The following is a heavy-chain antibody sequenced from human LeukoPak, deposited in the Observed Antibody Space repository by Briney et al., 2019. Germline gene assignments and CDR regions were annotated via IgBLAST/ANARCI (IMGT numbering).Heavy chain of an antibody. J-gene: IGHJ4*02. CDR2: VKEDGSQK. CDR3: AREAY. Sequence: GGSLRLSCAASGFTFSRYWMSWVRQAPGKGLEWVASVKEDGSQKNYADTVKGRFTISRDNAQKSLVLQMSSLRAEDTAMYYCAREAYWGPGTLVTVPS. V-gene: IGHV3-7*01. CDR1: GFTFSRYW.